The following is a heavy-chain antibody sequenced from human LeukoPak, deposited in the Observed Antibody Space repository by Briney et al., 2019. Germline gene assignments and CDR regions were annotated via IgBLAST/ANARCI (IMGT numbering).Heavy chain of an antibody. J-gene: IGHJ6*04. D-gene: IGHD2-2*01. CDR3: ARDRRSPTNYYYYGMDV. V-gene: IGHV3-13*01. CDR2: IGSTGVT. CDR1: GFTLSNYD. Sequence: GGSLRLSCAASGFTLSNYDMHWVRRATGKGLEWVSAIGSTGVTYYADSVKGRFTISRENANDSFYLQMNNLRAGDTAVYYCARDRRSPTNYYYYGMDVWGKGTTVTVSS.